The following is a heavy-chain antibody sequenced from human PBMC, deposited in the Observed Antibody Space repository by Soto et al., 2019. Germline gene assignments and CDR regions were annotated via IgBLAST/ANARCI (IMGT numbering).Heavy chain of an antibody. CDR3: ARGESGADNPLFDY. CDR2: IRSSSSYI. CDR1: GFTFSSYS. J-gene: IGHJ4*02. V-gene: IGHV3-21*02. D-gene: IGHD1-26*01. Sequence: EVQLLESGGGLVQPGGSLRLSCAASGFTFSSYSMNWVRQAPGKGLEWVSSIRSSSSYIYYVDSVKGRFTISRDNAKNSRYMQMKSLRVEDTAVYYCARGESGADNPLFDYWGQGTLVPVSS.